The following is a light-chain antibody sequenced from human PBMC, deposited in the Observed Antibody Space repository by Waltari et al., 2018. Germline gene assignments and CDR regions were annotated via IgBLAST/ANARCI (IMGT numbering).Light chain of an antibody. CDR2: DAS. J-gene: IGKJ4*01. Sequence: EIVLTQSPAILSFSPGERATLSCRASQSVGTYLAWYQQRPSQAPRLLIYDASYRATGIPARFSGSGSETDFTLTSSSLQPEDFAVYYCQQRRNWPLTFGGGTRVQI. CDR3: QQRRNWPLT. V-gene: IGKV3-11*01. CDR1: QSVGTY.